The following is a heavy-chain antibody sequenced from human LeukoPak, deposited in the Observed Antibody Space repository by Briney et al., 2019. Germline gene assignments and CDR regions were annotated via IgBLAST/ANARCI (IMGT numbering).Heavy chain of an antibody. Sequence: ASVKVSCKASGYTFTGYYMHWVRQAPGQGLEWMGWINPNSGGTNYAQKFQGWVTMTRDTSISTAYMELSRLRSDDTAVYYCARAIRITMTPSNWFDPWGQGTLVTVSS. CDR2: INPNSGGT. J-gene: IGHJ5*02. V-gene: IGHV1-2*04. D-gene: IGHD3-22*01. CDR1: GYTFTGYY. CDR3: ARAIRITMTPSNWFDP.